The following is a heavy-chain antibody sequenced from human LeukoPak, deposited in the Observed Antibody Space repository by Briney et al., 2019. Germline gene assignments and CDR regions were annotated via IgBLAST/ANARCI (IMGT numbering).Heavy chain of an antibody. CDR1: GYTFTDYD. Sequence: ASVKVSCKTSGYTFTDYDITWVRQAPGQGLEWMGRVSPYNGNTYYPQRFQGRVTIPKDTSTGTAYLDLRNLRADDTAMYYCARNGRVRRVVKDLFEYWGQGTLVAVSS. CDR3: ARNGRVRRVVKDLFEY. J-gene: IGHJ4*02. CDR2: VSPYNGNT. D-gene: IGHD3-10*01. V-gene: IGHV1-18*01.